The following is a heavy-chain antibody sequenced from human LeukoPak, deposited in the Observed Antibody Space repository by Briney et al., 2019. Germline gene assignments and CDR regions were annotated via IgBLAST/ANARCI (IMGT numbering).Heavy chain of an antibody. CDR1: GYTFTSYD. D-gene: IGHD1-1*01. CDR2: MNPNSGNT. J-gene: IGHJ6*02. V-gene: IGHV1-8*01. CDR3: ARRGYNWNDLYYYYGMDV. Sequence: GASVKVSCKASGYTFTSYDINWVRQATGQGLEWTGWMNPNSGNTGYAQKFQGRVTMTRNTSISTAYMELSSLRSEDTAVYYCARRGYNWNDLYYYYGMDVWGQGTTVTVSS.